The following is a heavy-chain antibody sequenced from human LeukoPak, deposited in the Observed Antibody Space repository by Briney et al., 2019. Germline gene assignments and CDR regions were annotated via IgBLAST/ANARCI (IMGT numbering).Heavy chain of an antibody. V-gene: IGHV4-31*03. D-gene: IGHD5-18*01. CDR1: GGSISSGGYY. CDR2: IYYSGST. Sequence: KASETLSLTCTVSGGSISSGGYYWSWIRQHPGKGLEWIGYIYYSGSTYYNPSLKSRVTMSVDTSKNQFSLKLSSVSAADTAVYYCARKPALVSTFDYWGQGTLVTVSS. J-gene: IGHJ4*02. CDR3: ARKPALVSTFDY.